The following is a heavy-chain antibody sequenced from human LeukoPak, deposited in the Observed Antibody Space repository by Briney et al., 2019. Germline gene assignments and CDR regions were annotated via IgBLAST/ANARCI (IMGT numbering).Heavy chain of an antibody. Sequence: SGPTLVKPTQTLTLTCTFSGFSLSTSGVGVAWIRQPPGKALEWLALIYWDDDKRYSPSLKSRLTITKDTSKNQVVLTMTNLDPVDTATYYCAHRAFYYDTSGHYGSAFDIWGQGTMVTVSS. D-gene: IGHD3-22*01. CDR1: GFSLSTSGVG. CDR3: AHRAFYYDTSGHYGSAFDI. V-gene: IGHV2-5*02. J-gene: IGHJ3*02. CDR2: IYWDDDK.